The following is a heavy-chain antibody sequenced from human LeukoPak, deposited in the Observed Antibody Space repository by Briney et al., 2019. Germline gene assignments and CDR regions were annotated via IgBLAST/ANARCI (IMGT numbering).Heavy chain of an antibody. J-gene: IGHJ4*02. V-gene: IGHV4-30-2*01. Sequence: SQTLSLTCAVSGGSISRGGYSWSWIRQPPGKGLEWIGYIYHSGSTYYNPSLKSRVTISVDRSKNQFSLKLSSVTAADTAVYYCARVVRDYFDHWGQGTLVTVSS. CDR3: ARVVRDYFDH. D-gene: IGHD3-10*01. CDR1: GGSISRGGYS. CDR2: IYHSGST.